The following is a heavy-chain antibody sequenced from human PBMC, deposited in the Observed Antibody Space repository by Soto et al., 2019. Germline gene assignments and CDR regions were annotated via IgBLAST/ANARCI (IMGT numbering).Heavy chain of an antibody. CDR3: ARQSIAARPGWFDP. D-gene: IGHD6-6*01. CDR1: GGSISSGDYY. V-gene: IGHV4-30-4*01. Sequence: SETLSLTCTVSGGSISSGDYYWSWIRRPPGKGLEWIGYIYYSGSTYYNPSLKSRVTISVDTSKNQFSLKLSSVTAADTAVYYCARQSIAARPGWFDPWGQGTLVTVSS. CDR2: IYYSGST. J-gene: IGHJ5*02.